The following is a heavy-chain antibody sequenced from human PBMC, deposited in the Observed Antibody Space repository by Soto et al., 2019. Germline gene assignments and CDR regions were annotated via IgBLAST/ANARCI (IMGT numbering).Heavy chain of an antibody. CDR1: GFSFSTYN. CDR2: IDASSNHI. CDR3: GRQQYDFLVDP. Sequence: GGSLRLSCAASGFSFSTYNMNWVRQAPGKGLEWVSSIDASSNHIDYADSVKGRFTISRDNGQSALYLQMYSLRAEDTALYSGGRQQYDFLVDPWGQGTLVTVSS. V-gene: IGHV3-21*01. J-gene: IGHJ5*02. D-gene: IGHD3-16*01.